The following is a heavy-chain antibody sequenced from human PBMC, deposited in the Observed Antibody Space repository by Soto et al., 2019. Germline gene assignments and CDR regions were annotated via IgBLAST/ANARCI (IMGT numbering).Heavy chain of an antibody. J-gene: IGHJ6*03. CDR1: GGSISSYY. CDR3: ARLHYYGSGSVGLDYYYYMDV. D-gene: IGHD3-10*01. Sequence: SETLSLTCTVSGGSISSYYWSWIRQPPGKGLEWIGYIYYSGSTNYNPSLKSRVTISVDTSKNQFSLKLSSVTAADTAVYYCARLHYYGSGSVGLDYYYYMDVWGKGTTVTVSS. V-gene: IGHV4-59*08. CDR2: IYYSGST.